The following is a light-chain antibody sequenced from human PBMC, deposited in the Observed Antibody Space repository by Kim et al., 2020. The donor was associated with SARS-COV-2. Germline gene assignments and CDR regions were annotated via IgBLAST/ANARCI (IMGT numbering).Light chain of an antibody. CDR2: DVF. Sequence: SVGDSVTIPCRASQSLSDWLSWYQQKPGKAPKRLILDVFNLQNGVPSRFSGSGSETEFNLTISSLQPDDFATYYCQQYNTYSLWTFGQGTKVDIK. J-gene: IGKJ1*01. CDR1: QSLSDW. CDR3: QQYNTYSLWT. V-gene: IGKV1-5*01.